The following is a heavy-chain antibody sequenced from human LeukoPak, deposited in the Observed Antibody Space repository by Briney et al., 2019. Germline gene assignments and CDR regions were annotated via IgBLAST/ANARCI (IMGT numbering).Heavy chain of an antibody. D-gene: IGHD6-13*01. V-gene: IGHV3-74*01. CDR2: INIDVSIT. Sequence: GGSLRLSCAASGFTFSNYWMHWVRQAPGKGLVWVSRINIDVSITTYADSVKGRFTISRDNAKNTLYLHMNSLRAEDTAVYYCASTGIAAAGVVDYWGQGTLVTVSS. J-gene: IGHJ4*02. CDR1: GFTFSNYW. CDR3: ASTGIAAAGVVDY.